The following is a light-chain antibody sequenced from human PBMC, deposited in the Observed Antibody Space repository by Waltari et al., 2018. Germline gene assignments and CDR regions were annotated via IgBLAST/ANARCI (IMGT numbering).Light chain of an antibody. CDR3: CSYAGRCTYV. V-gene: IGLV2-23*02. J-gene: IGLJ1*01. CDR2: EVI. CDR1: TSDVGNYDL. Sequence: QSALTQPASVSGTPGQSITISCTGTTSDVGNYDLVSWYQQHPGKAPKLLICEVIKRFSLVSSRFSGSKSGNTASLTISGLQAEDEAYYYFCSYAGRCTYVFGSGTKVTVL.